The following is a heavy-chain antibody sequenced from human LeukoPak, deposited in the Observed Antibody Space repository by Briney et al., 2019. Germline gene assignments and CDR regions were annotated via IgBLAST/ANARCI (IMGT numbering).Heavy chain of an antibody. J-gene: IGHJ4*02. CDR2: IYDGGST. CDR3: ARHPFDGDYGDY. D-gene: IGHD4-17*01. Sequence: SETLSLTCTVSGGSISNYYWSWIRQPPGKGLEWIGYIYDGGSTSYNPSLKSRVSMSVDTSKNQFSLKLSSVTAADTAVYYCARHPFDGDYGDYWGQGTLVTVSS. V-gene: IGHV4-59*08. CDR1: GGSISNYY.